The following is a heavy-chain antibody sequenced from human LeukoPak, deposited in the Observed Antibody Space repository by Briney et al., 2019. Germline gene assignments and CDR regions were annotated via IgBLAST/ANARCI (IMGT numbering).Heavy chain of an antibody. D-gene: IGHD3-22*01. J-gene: IGHJ4*02. CDR1: VGSISSYS. Sequence: SETLSLTCTVSVGSISSYSWSWIRQPPGKGLEWIGYIYYSGSTNYNPSLKSRVTISVDTSKNQFSLKLSSVTAADTAVYYCASQYYYDSSGYVYWGQGTLVTVSS. CDR3: ASQYYYDSSGYVY. V-gene: IGHV4-59*01. CDR2: IYYSGST.